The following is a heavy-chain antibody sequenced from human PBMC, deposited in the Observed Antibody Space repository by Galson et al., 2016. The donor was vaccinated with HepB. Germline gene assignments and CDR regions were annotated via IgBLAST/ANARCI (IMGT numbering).Heavy chain of an antibody. CDR2: DSMDGRRK. CDR3: ARRHEYCPPVGCSVDY. J-gene: IGHJ4*02. D-gene: IGHD2/OR15-2a*01. Sequence: SLRLSCAASGFTFSHYGMHWVRQAPGQGLEWVAADSMDGRRKFYADSVKGRVTISRDNSNSMLFLQMSSLRADDTAVYYCARRHEYCPPVGCSVDYWGQGTLVSVSS. V-gene: IGHV3-30*03. CDR1: GFTFSHYG.